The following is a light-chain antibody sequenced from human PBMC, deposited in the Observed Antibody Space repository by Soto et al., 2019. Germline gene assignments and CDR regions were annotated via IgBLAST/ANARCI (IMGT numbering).Light chain of an antibody. Sequence: QSALTQPASVSGSPGQSIIISCTGTSSDVGGYNYVSWYQQHPGKAPKLMIYDVSNRPSGVSNRFSGSKSGNTASLTISGLQAEDEADYYCSSYTSSSTFYVFGTGTKVTVL. J-gene: IGLJ1*01. CDR1: SSDVGGYNY. V-gene: IGLV2-14*01. CDR2: DVS. CDR3: SSYTSSSTFYV.